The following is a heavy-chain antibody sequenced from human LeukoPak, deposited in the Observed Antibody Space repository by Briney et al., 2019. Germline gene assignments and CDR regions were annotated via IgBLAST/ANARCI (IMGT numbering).Heavy chain of an antibody. V-gene: IGHV4-39*01. J-gene: IGHJ5*02. CDR3: ARHSSWFDP. CDR1: GGSISSGTFY. CDR2: IYSSGNP. Sequence: HSETLSLTCIVSGGSISSGTFYWGWIRQPPGKGLEWIGSIYSSGNPYNNPSLKSRVTISIDTSKNHFSLQMTSVTVADTAVYYCARHSSWFDPWGQGTLVIVSS.